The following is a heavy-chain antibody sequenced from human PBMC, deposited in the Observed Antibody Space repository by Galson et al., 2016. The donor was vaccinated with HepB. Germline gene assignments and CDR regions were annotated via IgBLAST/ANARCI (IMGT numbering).Heavy chain of an antibody. D-gene: IGHD5-12*01. CDR2: IIPTFATP. J-gene: IGHJ4*02. V-gene: IGHV1-69*13. CDR1: GGSFGSYA. Sequence: SVKVSCKASGGSFGSYAINWVRQAPGQGLEWMGGIIPTFATPTYAQKFQGGVSITADESTRTAYMELSSLTSEDTAIYYCARAQDVDLTRTDYWGQGALATVSS. CDR3: ARAQDVDLTRTDY.